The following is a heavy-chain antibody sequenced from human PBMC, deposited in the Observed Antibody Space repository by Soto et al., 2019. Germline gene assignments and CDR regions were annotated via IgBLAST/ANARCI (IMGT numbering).Heavy chain of an antibody. V-gene: IGHV3-30*18. Sequence: QVQLVESGGGVVQPGRSLRLSCAASGFTFSSYGMHWVRQAPGKGLEWVAVISYDGSNKYYADSVKGRFTISSDNSKNTLYLQMNSLRAEDTAVYYCAKDLLAYGIIDYWGQGTLVTVSS. J-gene: IGHJ4*02. CDR1: GFTFSSYG. D-gene: IGHD2-15*01. CDR2: ISYDGSNK. CDR3: AKDLLAYGIIDY.